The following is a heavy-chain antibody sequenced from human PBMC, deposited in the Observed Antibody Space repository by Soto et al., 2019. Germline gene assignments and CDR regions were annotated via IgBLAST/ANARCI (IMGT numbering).Heavy chain of an antibody. CDR2: VYLSGHT. CDR3: ARGRIFVSESIVDF. D-gene: IGHD3-9*01. CDR1: GYSVTSGSY. Sequence: SETLSLTCTVSGYSVTSGSYWGWFRQPPEKGLEWIGSVYLSGHTYHNPSLMSRVTISIDTSKNQFSLKLTSVTAADTAVYYCARGRIFVSESIVDFWGLGTLVTVSS. V-gene: IGHV4-38-2*02. J-gene: IGHJ4*02.